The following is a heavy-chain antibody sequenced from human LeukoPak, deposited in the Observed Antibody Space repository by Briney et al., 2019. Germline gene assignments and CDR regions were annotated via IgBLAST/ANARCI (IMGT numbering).Heavy chain of an antibody. CDR2: MNPNSGNT. D-gene: IGHD2-2*02. Sequence: ASVKVSCKASGYTFTSYDINWVRQATGQGLEWMGWMNPNSGNTGYAQKFQGRVTMTRNSSISTDYMELSSLRSEDTAVYYCARGRYCSSTSCYTTPKRRNYYYYYMDVWGKGTTVTVSS. V-gene: IGHV1-8*01. CDR1: GYTFTSYD. J-gene: IGHJ6*03. CDR3: ARGRYCSSTSCYTTPKRRNYYYYYMDV.